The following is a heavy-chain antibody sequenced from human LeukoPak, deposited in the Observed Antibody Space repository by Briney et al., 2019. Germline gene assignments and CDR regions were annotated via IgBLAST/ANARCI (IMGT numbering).Heavy chain of an antibody. CDR2: IYYSGST. J-gene: IGHJ4*02. CDR3: AREPGYYGSGSYSPLFDY. V-gene: IGHV4-59*12. Sequence: SETLSLTCTVSGGSISSYYWSWIRQPPGKGLEWIGYIYYSGSTNYNPSLKSRVTISVDTSKNQFSLKLSSVTAADTAVYYCAREPGYYGSGSYSPLFDYWGQGTLVTVSS. CDR1: GGSISSYY. D-gene: IGHD3-10*01.